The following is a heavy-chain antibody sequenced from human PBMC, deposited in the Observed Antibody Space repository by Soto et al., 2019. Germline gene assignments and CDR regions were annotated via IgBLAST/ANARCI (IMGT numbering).Heavy chain of an antibody. D-gene: IGHD2-15*01. Sequence: GGSLRLSCAASGFTFSSDSMNWVRQAPGKGLEWVSYISSSSSTIYYADSVKGRFTISRDNAKNSLYLQMNSLRDEDTAVYYCARDQRDIVVVVAATPYYFDYWGQGTLVTVSS. J-gene: IGHJ4*02. CDR3: ARDQRDIVVVVAATPYYFDY. CDR1: GFTFSSDS. V-gene: IGHV3-48*02. CDR2: ISSSSSTI.